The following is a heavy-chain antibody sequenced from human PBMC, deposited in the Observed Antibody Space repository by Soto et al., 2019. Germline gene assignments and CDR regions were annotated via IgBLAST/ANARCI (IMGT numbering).Heavy chain of an antibody. CDR2: ISWDSGST. Sequence: EVQLVESGGGLVQPGRSLRLSCAASGFSFDDYAMHWVRQVPGKGLEWVSSISWDSGSTGYADSVQGRFTISRDNAKNSLYLQVNSLRPEDTALYYCAKDILSGDYYEGLLDFWGQGTLVSVSS. D-gene: IGHD3-3*01. V-gene: IGHV3-9*01. CDR1: GFSFDDYA. J-gene: IGHJ4*02. CDR3: AKDILSGDYYEGLLDF.